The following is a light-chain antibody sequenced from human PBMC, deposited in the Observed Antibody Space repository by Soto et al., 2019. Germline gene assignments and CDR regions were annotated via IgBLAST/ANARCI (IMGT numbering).Light chain of an antibody. Sequence: EIVMTQSPATLSLSPGERVTLSCRASQSVSSRLAWYQQKPGQSPRLLIYGASTRATGIPARFSGSGSGTEFTLTISSLQSEDFGVYYWHQYNNLWTFGQGTKVDIK. CDR1: QSVSSR. V-gene: IGKV3-15*01. CDR3: HQYNNLWT. CDR2: GAS. J-gene: IGKJ1*01.